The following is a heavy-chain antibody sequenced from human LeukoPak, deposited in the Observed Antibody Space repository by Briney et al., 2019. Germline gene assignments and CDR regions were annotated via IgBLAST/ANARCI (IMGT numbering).Heavy chain of an antibody. CDR1: GFTFSSYG. D-gene: IGHD6-6*01. J-gene: IGHJ3*02. CDR2: ISYDGSNK. V-gene: IGHV3-30*03. CDR3: ACLAARPRAFDI. Sequence: PGRSLRLSCAASGFTFSSYGMHWVRQAPGKGLEWVAVISYDGSNKYYADSVKGRFTISRDNSKNTLYLQMNSLRAEDTAVYYCACLAARPRAFDIWGQGTMVTVSS.